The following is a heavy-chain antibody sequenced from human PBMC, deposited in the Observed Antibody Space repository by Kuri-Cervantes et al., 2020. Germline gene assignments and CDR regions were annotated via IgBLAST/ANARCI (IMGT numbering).Heavy chain of an antibody. CDR2: IIPIFGTA. CDR1: VGTFSSYA. D-gene: IGHD4-11*01. CDR3: AILQRYYFYGMDV. Sequence: AVTVSCKASVGTFSSYANSWVRQAPGQGLEWMGGIIPIFGTANYAQKFQGRVTITADESTSTDYMELSSLRSEATAVYYCAILQRYYFYGMDVWGQGTMVTVSS. V-gene: IGHV1-69*13. J-gene: IGHJ6*02.